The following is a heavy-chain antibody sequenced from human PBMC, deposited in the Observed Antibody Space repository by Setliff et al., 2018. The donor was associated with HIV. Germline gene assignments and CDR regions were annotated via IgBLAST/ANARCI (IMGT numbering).Heavy chain of an antibody. D-gene: IGHD2-8*02. CDR1: GYTFTDYF. CDR2: IDPEDGER. CDR3: ATGSYGATWYDTGGFDV. Sequence: ASVKVSCKASGYTFTDYFMHWVRQAPGKGLEWMGRIDPEDGERMFAEKFQGRVTIAAATSTDTAYMELSSLRSEDTAVYYCATGSYGATWYDTGGFDVWGQGTLVTVSS. V-gene: IGHV1-69-2*01. J-gene: IGHJ3*01.